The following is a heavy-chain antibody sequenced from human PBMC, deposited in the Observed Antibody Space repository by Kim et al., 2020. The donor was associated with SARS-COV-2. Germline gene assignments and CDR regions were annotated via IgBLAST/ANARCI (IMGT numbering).Heavy chain of an antibody. Sequence: ASVKVSCRASGYTFTTYGFSWVRQAPGQGLEWMGWISAYNGNTNYAQRFECRVTMTTDTSTSTAYMELRSLRSDDTAVYYCARDLILRGVRVFDIWGQGTMVTVSS. CDR2: ISAYNGNT. D-gene: IGHD3-10*01. J-gene: IGHJ3*02. CDR3: ARDLILRGVRVFDI. CDR1: GYTFTTYG. V-gene: IGHV1-18*01.